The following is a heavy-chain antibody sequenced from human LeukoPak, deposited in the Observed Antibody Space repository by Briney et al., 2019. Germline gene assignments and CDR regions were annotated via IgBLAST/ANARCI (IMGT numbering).Heavy chain of an antibody. CDR1: GFTFSSYS. V-gene: IGHV3-21*01. Sequence: GGSLRLSCAASGFTFSSYSMNWVRQAPGKGLEWVSSISSSSSYIYYADSVKGRFTISRDNAKNSLYLQMNSLRAEDTAVYYCARDRCSSTSCPPDYWGLGTLVTVSS. CDR3: ARDRCSSTSCPPDY. D-gene: IGHD2-2*01. J-gene: IGHJ4*02. CDR2: ISSSSSYI.